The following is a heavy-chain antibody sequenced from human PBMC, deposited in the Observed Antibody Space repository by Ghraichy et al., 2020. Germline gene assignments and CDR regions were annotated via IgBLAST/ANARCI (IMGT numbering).Heavy chain of an antibody. V-gene: IGHV3-33*01. Sequence: GGSLRLSCAASGFTFSSYGMHWVRQAPGKGLEWVAVIWYDGSNKYYADSVKGRFTISRDNSKNTLYLQMNSLRAEDTAVYYCARDGRQLVRNWFDPWGQGGLVSVPS. J-gene: IGHJ5*02. D-gene: IGHD6-13*01. CDR2: IWYDGSNK. CDR3: ARDGRQLVRNWFDP. CDR1: GFTFSSYG.